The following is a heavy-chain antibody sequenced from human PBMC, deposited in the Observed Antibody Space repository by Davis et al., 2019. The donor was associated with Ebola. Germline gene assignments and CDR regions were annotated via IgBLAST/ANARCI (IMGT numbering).Heavy chain of an antibody. D-gene: IGHD6-13*01. J-gene: IGHJ4*02. Sequence: PGGSLRLSCAASGFTFSSYAMHWVRQAPGKGLEWVAVISYDGSNKYYADSVKGRFTISRDNSKNTLYLQMNSLRAEDTAVYYCARDWGIAAAGTGDYWGQGTLVTVSS. CDR3: ARDWGIAAAGTGDY. V-gene: IGHV3-30-3*01. CDR2: ISYDGSNK. CDR1: GFTFSSYA.